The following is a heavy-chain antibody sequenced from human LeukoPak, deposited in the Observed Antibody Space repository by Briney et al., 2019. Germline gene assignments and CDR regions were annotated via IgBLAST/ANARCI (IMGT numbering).Heavy chain of an antibody. Sequence: GGSLRLSCAASGFTFSSSWMHWVRQAPGKGLVWVSYMNGDGSTISHADSVKGRLTMSRDNAKNTLHLQMNSLRDEDTAVYFCVRGTSNWYGVDSWGRGTLVSVSS. CDR1: GFTFSSSW. J-gene: IGHJ4*02. CDR2: MNGDGSTI. D-gene: IGHD6-13*01. V-gene: IGHV3-74*01. CDR3: VRGTSNWYGVDS.